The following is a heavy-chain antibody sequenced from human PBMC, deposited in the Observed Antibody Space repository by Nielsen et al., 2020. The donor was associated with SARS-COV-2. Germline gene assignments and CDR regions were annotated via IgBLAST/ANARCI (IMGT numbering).Heavy chain of an antibody. CDR3: AKRSGYTSGWYGDY. V-gene: IGHV3-66*01. J-gene: IGHJ4*02. CDR1: GFTISSSF. CDR2: IYTDGST. D-gene: IGHD6-19*01. Sequence: GESLKIPCGASGFTISSSFMSWVRQAAGKGLDWVSVIYTDGSTSHADSVKGRFTISRDNSKNTLYLQMNSLRAEDTAVYYCAKRSGYTSGWYGDYWGQGTLVTVSS.